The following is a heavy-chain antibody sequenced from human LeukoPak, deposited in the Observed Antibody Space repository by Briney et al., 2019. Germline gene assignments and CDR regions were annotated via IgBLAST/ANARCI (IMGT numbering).Heavy chain of an antibody. D-gene: IGHD3-22*01. J-gene: IGHJ3*02. V-gene: IGHV1-46*01. CDR3: TGYDSSGYYNLGAFDI. CDR2: INPSGGST. CDR1: GYTFTSYY. Sequence: GASVKVSCKASGYTFTSYYMHWVRQAPGQGLEWMGIINPSGGSTSYAQKFQGRVTMTMETSTSTVYMELSSLRSGDTAVYYCTGYDSSGYYNLGAFDIWGQGTMVTVSS.